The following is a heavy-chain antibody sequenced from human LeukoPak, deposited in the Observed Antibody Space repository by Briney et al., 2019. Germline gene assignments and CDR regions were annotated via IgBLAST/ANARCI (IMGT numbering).Heavy chain of an antibody. CDR2: IYYSGST. Sequence: SETLSLTCTVSGVSISSSSYYWGWIRQPPGKGLEWIGSIYYSGSTYYNPSLKSRVTISVDTSKNQFSLKLSSVTAADTAVYYCARQGDGDLDYWGQGTLVTVSS. V-gene: IGHV4-39*07. CDR1: GVSISSSSYY. CDR3: ARQGDGDLDY. J-gene: IGHJ4*02. D-gene: IGHD4-17*01.